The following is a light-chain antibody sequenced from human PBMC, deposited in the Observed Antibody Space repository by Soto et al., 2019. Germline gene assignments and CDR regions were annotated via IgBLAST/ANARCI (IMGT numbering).Light chain of an antibody. J-gene: IGKJ1*01. CDR3: MQAAHWPWT. CDR1: QILVHSDGNTY. Sequence: DVVMTQSPLSLPVTLGQPASISCRSSQILVHSDGNTYLSWFQQRPGQSQRRLIYKISNRDSGVPDRFSGRRSGTDFTLKIRMWEAEDVGVYYCMQAAHWPWTFGQGTQVEI. V-gene: IGKV2-30*02. CDR2: KIS.